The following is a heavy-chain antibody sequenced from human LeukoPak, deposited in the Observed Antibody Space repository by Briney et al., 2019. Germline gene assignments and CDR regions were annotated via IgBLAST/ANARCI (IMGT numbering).Heavy chain of an antibody. V-gene: IGHV3-23*01. Sequence: GGSLRLSCAASGFTFSSYAMSWVRQAPGKGLEWVSAISSTGGSTYYADSVKGRFTISSDNSKNTLYLQMNSLRAEDTAVYYCAKRGSCSTSSCYFDYWGQGTLVTVSS. CDR2: ISSTGGST. CDR1: GFTFSSYA. J-gene: IGHJ4*02. D-gene: IGHD2-2*01. CDR3: AKRGSCSTSSCYFDY.